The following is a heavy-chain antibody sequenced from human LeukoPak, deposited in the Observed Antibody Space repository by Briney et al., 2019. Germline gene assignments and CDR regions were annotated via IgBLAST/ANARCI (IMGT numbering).Heavy chain of an antibody. J-gene: IGHJ3*02. V-gene: IGHV1-69*13. CDR2: IIPIFGTA. Sequence: SVKVSCKASGGTFSSYAISWVRQAPGQGLEWMGGIIPIFGTANYAQKFQGRVTITADESSSTAYMELSRLRSEDTAVYYCARDPHYYDSSGYRGYAFDIWGQGTMVTVSS. CDR1: GGTFSSYA. D-gene: IGHD3-22*01. CDR3: ARDPHYYDSSGYRGYAFDI.